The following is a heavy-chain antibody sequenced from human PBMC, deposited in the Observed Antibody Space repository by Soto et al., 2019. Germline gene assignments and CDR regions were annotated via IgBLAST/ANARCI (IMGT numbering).Heavy chain of an antibody. Sequence: QVQLVQSGAAVKRPGSSVNVSCKASGDTFSIHTITWVRQAPGQGLEWMGRIIPILAISNYAQKFKGRVTFFADTSTSTAYMELSGLRAEDTAVYYCARESGCSGLNCLVNAFDIWGQGTEVTVSS. CDR3: ARESGCSGLNCLVNAFDI. CDR1: GDTFSIHT. J-gene: IGHJ3*02. V-gene: IGHV1-69*08. CDR2: IIPILAIS. D-gene: IGHD2-15*01.